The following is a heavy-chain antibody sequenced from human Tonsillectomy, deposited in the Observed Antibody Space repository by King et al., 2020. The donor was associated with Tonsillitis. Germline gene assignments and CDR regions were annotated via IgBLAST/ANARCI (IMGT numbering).Heavy chain of an antibody. V-gene: IGHV3-49*04. CDR1: GFIFGDYA. J-gene: IGHJ4*02. CDR3: TRDRTTWYDSSAYPIPEY. D-gene: IGHD3-22*01. Sequence: VQQVESGGGLVQPGRSLRLSCTASGFIFGDYAMSWVRQAPGKGLEWVGFIRSKAYGGTTEYAALVKGRFTISRDDSKSIAYLQMDSLKIEDTAVYYCTRDRTTWYDSSAYPIPEYWGQGTLVTVSS. CDR2: IRSKAYGGTT.